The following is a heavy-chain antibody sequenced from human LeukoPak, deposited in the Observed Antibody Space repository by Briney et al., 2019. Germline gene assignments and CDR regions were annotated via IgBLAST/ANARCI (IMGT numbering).Heavy chain of an antibody. Sequence: SETLSLTCAVSGGSISSSSYYWGWIRQPPGKGLEWIGSIYYSGSTYYNPSLKSRVTISVDTSKNQFSLQLNSVTPEDTAVYYCARGWSGTMDVWDKGTTVTVSS. D-gene: IGHD6-13*01. J-gene: IGHJ6*03. CDR3: ARGWSGTMDV. V-gene: IGHV4-39*07. CDR2: IYYSGST. CDR1: GGSISSSSYY.